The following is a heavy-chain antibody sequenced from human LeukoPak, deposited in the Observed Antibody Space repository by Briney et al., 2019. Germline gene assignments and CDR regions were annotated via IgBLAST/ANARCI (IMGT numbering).Heavy chain of an antibody. J-gene: IGHJ3*02. CDR2: IYYSGST. D-gene: IGHD6-13*01. CDR1: GGSISSYY. Sequence: PSETLTLTCTVFGGSISSYYWSWIRQPPGKGLEWIGYIYYSGSTKYNPPLKSRVTISVDTSKNQFPLKLSSVTAADTAVYYCARDLVAAAPTNDAFDIWGQGTMVTVSS. V-gene: IGHV4-59*01. CDR3: ARDLVAAAPTNDAFDI.